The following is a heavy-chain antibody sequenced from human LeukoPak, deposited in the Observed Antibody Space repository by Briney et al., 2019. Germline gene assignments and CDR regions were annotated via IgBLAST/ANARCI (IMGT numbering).Heavy chain of an antibody. D-gene: IGHD4-23*01. CDR3: ARTGITVAPPFDY. J-gene: IGHJ4*02. CDR2: ISSSSSYI. CDR1: GFTFSNYN. Sequence: GGSLRLSCAASGFTFSNYNMHWVRQAPGKGLEWVSSISSSSSYIYYADSVKGRFTISRDNAKNSLYLQMTSLRAEDTAVYYCARTGITVAPPFDYWGQGTLVTVSS. V-gene: IGHV3-21*01.